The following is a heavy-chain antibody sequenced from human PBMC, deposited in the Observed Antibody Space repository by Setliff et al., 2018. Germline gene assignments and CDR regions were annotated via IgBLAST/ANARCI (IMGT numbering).Heavy chain of an antibody. Sequence: PGGSLRLSCAASGFTFSSFAMSWVRQAPGKRLEWVSIINVGGTNTYYRDSVKGRFTISRDNSKSTLYLQMNSLRAEDTAIYYCAKDKDVRVDYFDYWGPGTLVTAPQ. D-gene: IGHD3-10*01. CDR1: GFTFSSFA. J-gene: IGHJ4*02. CDR2: INVGGTNT. V-gene: IGHV3-23*01. CDR3: AKDKDVRVDYFDY.